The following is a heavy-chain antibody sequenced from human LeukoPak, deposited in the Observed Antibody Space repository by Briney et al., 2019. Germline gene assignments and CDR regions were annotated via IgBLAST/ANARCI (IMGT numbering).Heavy chain of an antibody. V-gene: IGHV1-2*02. CDR3: ARDVDSGARGYYYYYYMDV. CDR2: INPNSGGT. CDR1: GYTFTGYY. D-gene: IGHD3-10*01. J-gene: IGHJ6*03. Sequence: ASVKVSCKASGYTFTGYYMHWVRQAPGQGLEWMGWINPNSGGTNYAQKFQGRVTMTRDTSISTAYMEPSRLRSDDTAVYYCARDVDSGARGYYYYYYMDVWGKGTTVTVSS.